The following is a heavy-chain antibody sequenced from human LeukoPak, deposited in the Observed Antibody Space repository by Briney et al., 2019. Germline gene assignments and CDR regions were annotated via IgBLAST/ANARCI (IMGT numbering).Heavy chain of an antibody. Sequence: GASVKVSCKVSGYTFTELSMHWVRQAPGKGLEWMGGFDPEDGETIYAQKFQGRVTMTEDTSTDTAYMELSSLRSEDTAVYYCATGIAVAGTPFDYWGQGTLVTVSS. V-gene: IGHV1-24*01. CDR3: ATGIAVAGTPFDY. CDR2: FDPEDGET. J-gene: IGHJ4*02. CDR1: GYTFTELS. D-gene: IGHD6-19*01.